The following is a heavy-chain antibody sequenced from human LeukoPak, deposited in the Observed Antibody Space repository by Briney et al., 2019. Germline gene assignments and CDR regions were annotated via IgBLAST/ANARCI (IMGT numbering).Heavy chain of an antibody. CDR2: INPNSGGT. J-gene: IGHJ3*02. CDR3: ARDSSGYYYHDAFDI. V-gene: IGHV1-2*04. CDR1: GYTFTGYY. D-gene: IGHD3-22*01. Sequence: ASVKVSCKASGYTFTGYYMHWVRQALGQGLEWMGWINPNSGGTNYAQKFQGWVTMTRDTSISTAYMELSRLRSDDTAVYYCARDSSGYYYHDAFDIWGQGTMVTVSS.